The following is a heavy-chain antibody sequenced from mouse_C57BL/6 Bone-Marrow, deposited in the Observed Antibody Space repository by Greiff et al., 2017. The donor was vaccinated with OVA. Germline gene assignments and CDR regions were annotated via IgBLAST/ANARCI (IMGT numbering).Heavy chain of an antibody. CDR1: GYAFSSYW. Sequence: QVQLQQSGAELVKPGASVKISCKASGYAFSSYWMNWVKQRPGQGLEWIGQIYPGDGVTHYNGKFPGKATLTADTSSSTAYMQRSILTTEYSAVYLCVRDWGYFDYWGQGTTLTVSA. CDR2: IYPGDGVT. J-gene: IGHJ2*01. CDR3: VRDWGYFDY. V-gene: IGHV1-80*01.